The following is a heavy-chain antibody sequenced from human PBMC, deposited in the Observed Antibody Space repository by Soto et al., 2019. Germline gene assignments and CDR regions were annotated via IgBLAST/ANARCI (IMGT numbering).Heavy chain of an antibody. Sequence: QVQLQESGPGLVKPSQTLSLTCTVSGGSISNVNSCWSGIRQSPDKGLEWIGPIYNGGTTYNNPSLTSRVSISIDSSNTQISLKLSSVREADTAVDYCARGPSGDKVDSWGQGTLVTVSS. CDR3: ARGPSGDKVDS. V-gene: IGHV4-30-4*01. J-gene: IGHJ4*02. CDR2: IYNGGTT. CDR1: GGSISNVNSC. D-gene: IGHD7-27*01.